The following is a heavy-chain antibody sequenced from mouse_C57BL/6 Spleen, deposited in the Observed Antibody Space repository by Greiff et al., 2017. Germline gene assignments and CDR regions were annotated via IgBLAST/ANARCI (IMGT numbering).Heavy chain of an antibody. CDR1: GYTFTSYW. CDR2: IYPSDSET. J-gene: IGHJ4*01. CDR3: ARRGNPDYAMGC. V-gene: IGHV1-61*01. Sequence: QVQLQQPGAELVRPGSSVKLSCKASGYTFTSYWMDWVKQRPGQGLEWIGNIYPSDSETHYNQKFKDKATLTVDKSSSTAYMQLSSLTSEDSAVYYCARRGNPDYAMGCWGPGTSVTVS.